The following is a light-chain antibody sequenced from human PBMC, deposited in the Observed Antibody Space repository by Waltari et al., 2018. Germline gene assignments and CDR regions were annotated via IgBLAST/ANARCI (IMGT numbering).Light chain of an antibody. J-gene: IGKJ4*01. CDR3: QQDNSFPLT. V-gene: IGKV1D-12*01. CDR1: RGISSW. Sequence: DIQMTQSPSSVSASVGARVTITRRARRGISSWLAWYQQKPGKATKLLISAVSSLQSGVPTSFGGSGSGTDFTLTSSRLQPEDSATYYRQQDNSFPLTFGGGTKVEIK. CDR2: AVS.